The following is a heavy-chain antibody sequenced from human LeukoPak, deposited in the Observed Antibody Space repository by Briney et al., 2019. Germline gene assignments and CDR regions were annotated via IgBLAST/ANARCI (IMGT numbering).Heavy chain of an antibody. CDR3: ARVGSTDSPHAFDI. Sequence: PGGTLRVLCAASGFTFSSYWMDWVRQAPGKGLVWVSGINSDGRMTRYAESVKGRFTISRDNAKNTLYLQMNSLRAEDTSVYYCARVGSTDSPHAFDIWGQGTMVTVSS. J-gene: IGHJ3*02. D-gene: IGHD2-21*02. V-gene: IGHV3-74*01. CDR1: GFTFSSYW. CDR2: INSDGRMT.